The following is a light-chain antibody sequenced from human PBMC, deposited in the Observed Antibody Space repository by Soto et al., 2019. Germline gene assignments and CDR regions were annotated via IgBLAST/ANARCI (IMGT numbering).Light chain of an antibody. Sequence: EIVLTQSPATLSLSPGERATLSCRASHSISSYLAWYQQKPGQPPRLVIYDASNRATGIPARFSGSGSGTDFTLTISRLEPEDFAVYYCQQYGSSPITFGQGTRLEIK. V-gene: IGKV3-20*01. CDR2: DAS. J-gene: IGKJ5*01. CDR3: QQYGSSPIT. CDR1: HSISSY.